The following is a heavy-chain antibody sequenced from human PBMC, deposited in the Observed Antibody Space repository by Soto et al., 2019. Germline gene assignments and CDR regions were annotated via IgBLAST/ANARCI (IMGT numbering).Heavy chain of an antibody. D-gene: IGHD6-13*01. Sequence: PGGSLRLSCAASGFTFSSYSMNWVRQAPGKGLEWVSSISSSSSYIYYADSVKGRFTISRDNAKNSLYLQMNSLRAEDTAVYYCARSNYESIAAAGTPKYWGQGTLVTSPQ. J-gene: IGHJ4*02. V-gene: IGHV3-21*01. CDR1: GFTFSSYS. CDR2: ISSSSSYI. CDR3: ARSNYESIAAAGTPKY.